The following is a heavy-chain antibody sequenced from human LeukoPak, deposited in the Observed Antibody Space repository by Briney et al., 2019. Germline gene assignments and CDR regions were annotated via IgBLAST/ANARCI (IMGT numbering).Heavy chain of an antibody. J-gene: IGHJ5*02. CDR3: ARQGYSSSWYGGGLDL. CDR1: GYSFTSYW. Sequence: GESLKISCKGSGYSFTSYWIGWVRQMPGKGLEWMGIIYPGDSDTRYSPSLQGQVTISADKSINTTYLQWSSLKASDAAMYYCARQGYSSSWYGGGLDLWGQGTLVTVSP. D-gene: IGHD6-13*01. CDR2: IYPGDSDT. V-gene: IGHV5-51*01.